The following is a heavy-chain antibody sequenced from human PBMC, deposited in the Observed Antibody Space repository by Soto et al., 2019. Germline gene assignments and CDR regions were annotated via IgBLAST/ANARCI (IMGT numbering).Heavy chain of an antibody. CDR1: GGSFSGYY. CDR3: ARGAHLAITMVRGVREARFDY. Sequence: QVQLQQWGAGLLKPSETLSLTCAVYGGSFSGYYWSWIRQPPGKGLEWIGEINPSGSTNYNQSLKSRVTLAVDTAKNQLSLKLGSVTAADPAVYYFARGAHLAITMVRGVREARFDYWGQGTLVTVSS. CDR2: INPSGST. D-gene: IGHD3-10*01. V-gene: IGHV4-34*01. J-gene: IGHJ4*02.